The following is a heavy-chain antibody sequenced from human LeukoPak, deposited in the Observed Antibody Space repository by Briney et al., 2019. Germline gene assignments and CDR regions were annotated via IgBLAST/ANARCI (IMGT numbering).Heavy chain of an antibody. Sequence: PGRSLRLSCAASGFTFDDYAMHWVRQAPGKGLEWVSGISWNSGSIGYADSVKGRFTVSRDNAKNSLYLQMNSLRAEDTALYYCAGIAAAATGYWGQGTLGTVSS. CDR1: GFTFDDYA. D-gene: IGHD6-13*01. CDR3: AGIAAAATGY. V-gene: IGHV3-9*01. J-gene: IGHJ4*02. CDR2: ISWNSGSI.